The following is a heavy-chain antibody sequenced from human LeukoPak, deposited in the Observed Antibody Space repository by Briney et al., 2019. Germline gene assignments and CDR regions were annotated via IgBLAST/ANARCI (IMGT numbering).Heavy chain of an antibody. CDR3: ARGGEWLDY. Sequence: SETLSLTCTVSGGSISSSSYYWGWIRQPPGKGLEWIGSIYYSGSTYYNPSLKSRVTISVDTSKNQFSLKLSSVTAADTAVYYCARGGEWLDYWGQGTLVTVSS. J-gene: IGHJ4*02. CDR2: IYYSGST. CDR1: GGSISSSSYY. D-gene: IGHD3-3*01. V-gene: IGHV4-39*07.